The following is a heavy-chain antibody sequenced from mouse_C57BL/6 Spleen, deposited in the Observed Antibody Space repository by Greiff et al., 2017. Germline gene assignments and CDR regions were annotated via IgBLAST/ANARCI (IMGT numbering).Heavy chain of an antibody. D-gene: IGHD3-2*02. J-gene: IGHJ3*01. V-gene: IGHV2-2*01. Sequence: QVQLKQSGPGLVQPSQSLSITCTVSGFSLTSYGVHWVRQSPGKGLEWLGEIWSGGSTDYNAAFISRLSISKDNSKSQVFLKMNSLQADDTAIYYCATSVPGSSGPFAYGGQGTLVTVSA. CDR3: ATSVPGSSGPFAY. CDR1: GFSLTSYG. CDR2: IWSGGST.